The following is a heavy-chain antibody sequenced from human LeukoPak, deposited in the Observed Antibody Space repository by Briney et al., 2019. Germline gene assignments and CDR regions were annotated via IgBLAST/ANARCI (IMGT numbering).Heavy chain of an antibody. Sequence: ASVKVSCKASGYTFTGYYMHWVRQAPGQGLEWMGWINPNSGGTNYAQKFQGRVTMTRDTSISTAYMELSRLRSDDTAVYYCARDSDVLLWFGELGVFDYWGQGTLVTVSS. CDR3: ARDSDVLLWFGELGVFDY. CDR2: INPNSGGT. V-gene: IGHV1-2*02. CDR1: GYTFTGYY. J-gene: IGHJ4*02. D-gene: IGHD3-10*01.